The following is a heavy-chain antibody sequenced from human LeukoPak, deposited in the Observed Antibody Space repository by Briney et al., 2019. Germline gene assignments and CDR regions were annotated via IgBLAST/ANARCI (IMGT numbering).Heavy chain of an antibody. Sequence: KPSETLSLTCTVSGGSISSSSYYWGWIRQPPGKGLEWIGSIYYSGSTYYNPSLKSRVTISVDTSKNQFSLKLSSVTAADTAVYYCARYAYCNSTSCYTVFDYWGQGTLVTVSS. CDR3: ARYAYCNSTSCYTVFDY. J-gene: IGHJ4*02. V-gene: IGHV4-39*01. CDR2: IYYSGST. D-gene: IGHD2-2*02. CDR1: GGSISSSSYY.